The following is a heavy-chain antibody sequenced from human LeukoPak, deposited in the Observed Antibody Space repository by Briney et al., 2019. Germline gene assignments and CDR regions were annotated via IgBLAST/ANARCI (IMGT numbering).Heavy chain of an antibody. Sequence: GGSLRLSCAASGFTFDDYAMHWVRQAPGKGLERVSGISWNSGSIGYADSVKGRFTISRDNAKNSLYLQMNSLRAEDTALYYCAKGYCSSTSCYPGGYWGQGTLVTVSS. CDR2: ISWNSGSI. D-gene: IGHD2-2*01. CDR3: AKGYCSSTSCYPGGY. J-gene: IGHJ4*02. CDR1: GFTFDDYA. V-gene: IGHV3-9*01.